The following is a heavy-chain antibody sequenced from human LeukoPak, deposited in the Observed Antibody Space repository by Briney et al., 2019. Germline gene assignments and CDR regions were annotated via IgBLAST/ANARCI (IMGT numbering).Heavy chain of an antibody. CDR3: ARAAVDTAMVPYGMDV. J-gene: IGHJ6*02. CDR2: IYYSGST. V-gene: IGHV4-59*01. Sequence: SETLSLTCTVSGGSISSYYWSWIRQPPGKGLEWIGYIYYSGSTNYNPSLKSRVTISVDTSKNQFSLKPSSVTAADTAVYYCARAAVDTAMVPYGMDVWGQGTTVTVSS. CDR1: GGSISSYY. D-gene: IGHD5-18*01.